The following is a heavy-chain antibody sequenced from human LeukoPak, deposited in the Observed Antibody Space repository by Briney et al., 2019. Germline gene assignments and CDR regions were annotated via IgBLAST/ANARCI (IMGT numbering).Heavy chain of an antibody. J-gene: IGHJ4*02. V-gene: IGHV3-23*01. CDR3: ANRPLDY. CDR1: GFSFSTHA. CDR2: ISATGGST. Sequence: GGSLRLSCAPSGFSFSTHAMSGVRQAPGKGLEWVSAISATGGSTYYADSVKGRFTISRDNSKNTLYLQINTLRAEDTAVYCCANRPLDYWGQGTLVTVSS.